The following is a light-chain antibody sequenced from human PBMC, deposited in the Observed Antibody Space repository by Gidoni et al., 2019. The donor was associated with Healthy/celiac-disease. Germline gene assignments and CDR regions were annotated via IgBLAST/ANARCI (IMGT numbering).Light chain of an antibody. CDR2: DVS. V-gene: IGLV2-14*01. Sequence: QSALPHPASVSGSPGQSITISCTGTSSAVGGYNYVSWYQQHPGKAPKLMIYDVSKRPSGVSNRCSGSKSGNTASLTISGLQAEDEADYYCSSYTSSSTPVFGGGTKLTVL. CDR3: SSYTSSSTPV. J-gene: IGLJ2*01. CDR1: SSAVGGYNY.